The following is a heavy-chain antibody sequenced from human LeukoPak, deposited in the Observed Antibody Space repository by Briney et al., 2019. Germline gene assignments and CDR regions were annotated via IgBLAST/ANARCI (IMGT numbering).Heavy chain of an antibody. Sequence: GASVKVSCKASGYTFTGYDINWVRQAIGQGLEWMGWMNPNSGNTGYAPKFQGRVTMTRNTSIGPAYMELSSLRSDDTAVYYCARGSASGSHRTSWGQGPLVTVSS. CDR2: MNPNSGNT. V-gene: IGHV1-8*01. D-gene: IGHD3-10*01. CDR3: ARGSASGSHRTS. J-gene: IGHJ5*02. CDR1: GYTFTGYD.